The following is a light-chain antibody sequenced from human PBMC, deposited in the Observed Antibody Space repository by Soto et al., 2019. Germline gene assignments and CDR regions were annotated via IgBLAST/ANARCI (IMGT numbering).Light chain of an antibody. J-gene: IGKJ3*01. V-gene: IGKV3-20*01. Sequence: EIVLTQSPGTLSLSPGDRATLSCRASQSVSTNYLAWYQQKLGQAPRLLIYGASSRATGIPDRFSGNGSGTDFTLTISRLEPEDFAVYYCHQYGIPPFTFGPGTKVDI. CDR3: HQYGIPPFT. CDR1: QSVSTNY. CDR2: GAS.